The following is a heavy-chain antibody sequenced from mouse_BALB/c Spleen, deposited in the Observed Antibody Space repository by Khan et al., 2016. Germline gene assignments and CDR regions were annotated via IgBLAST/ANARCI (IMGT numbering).Heavy chain of an antibody. D-gene: IGHD4-1*01. Sequence: QVQLQQSGAELVRPGTSVKVSCKASGYAFTNYLIEWVKQRPGQGLEWIGVINPGSGGTNYNEKFKGKATLTADKSSSTAYMQLSSLTSDDSAVYFCARGTGDYWGQGTTLTVSS. CDR2: INPGSGGT. J-gene: IGHJ2*01. V-gene: IGHV1-54*01. CDR1: GYAFTNYL. CDR3: ARGTGDY.